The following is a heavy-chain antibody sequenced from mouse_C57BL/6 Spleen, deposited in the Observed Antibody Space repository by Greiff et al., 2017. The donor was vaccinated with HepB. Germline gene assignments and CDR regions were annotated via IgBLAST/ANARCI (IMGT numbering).Heavy chain of an antibody. V-gene: IGHV1-64*01. CDR2: IHPNSGST. J-gene: IGHJ1*03. CDR3: ARYLGLKPFDV. Sequence: QVQLQQSGAELVKPGASVKLSCKASGYTFTSYWMHWVKQRPGQGLEWIGMIHPNSGSTNYNEKFKSKATLTVDKSSSTAYMQLSSLTSEDSAVYYCARYLGLKPFDVWGTGTTVTVSS. D-gene: IGHD4-1*01. CDR1: GYTFTSYW.